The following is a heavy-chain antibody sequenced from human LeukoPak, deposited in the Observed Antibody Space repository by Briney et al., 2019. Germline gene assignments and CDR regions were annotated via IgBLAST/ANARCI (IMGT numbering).Heavy chain of an antibody. CDR2: INPNSGGT. Sequence: GGSLRLSCAASGFTFSSYAMHWVRQAPGQGLEWMGWINPNSGGTNYAQKFQGRVTMTRDTSISTAYMELSRLRSDDTAVYYCARDFYDTSGYPGYWGQGTLVTVSS. CDR3: ARDFYDTSGYPGY. J-gene: IGHJ4*02. V-gene: IGHV1-2*02. D-gene: IGHD3-22*01. CDR1: GFTFSSYA.